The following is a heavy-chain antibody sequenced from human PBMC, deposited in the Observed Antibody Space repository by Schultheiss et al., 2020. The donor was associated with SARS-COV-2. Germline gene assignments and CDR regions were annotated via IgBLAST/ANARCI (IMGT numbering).Heavy chain of an antibody. V-gene: IGHV2-5*08. Sequence: QTLSLTCTVSGGSIRSYYWSWIRQPPGKALEWLALIYWNDDKRYSPSLKSRLTITKDTSKNQVVLTMTNMDPVDTATYYCARRGGSFNWYFDLWGRGTLVTVSS. CDR2: IYWNDDK. CDR1: GGSIRSYYW. J-gene: IGHJ2*01. CDR3: ARRGGSFNWYFDL. D-gene: IGHD2-15*01.